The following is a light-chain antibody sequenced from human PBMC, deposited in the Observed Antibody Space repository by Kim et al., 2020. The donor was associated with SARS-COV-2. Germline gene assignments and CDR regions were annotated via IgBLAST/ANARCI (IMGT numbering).Light chain of an antibody. Sequence: SPGDRATLSCRARQSVSSSYLAWYQQKPGQAPRLLIYGASSRATGIPDRFSGSGSGTDFTLTISRLEPEDFAVYYCQQYGSSPWTFGQGTKVDIK. V-gene: IGKV3-20*01. CDR3: QQYGSSPWT. CDR2: GAS. J-gene: IGKJ1*01. CDR1: QSVSSSY.